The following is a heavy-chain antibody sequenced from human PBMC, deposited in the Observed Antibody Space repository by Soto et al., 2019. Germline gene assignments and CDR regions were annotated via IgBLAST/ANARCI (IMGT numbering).Heavy chain of an antibody. CDR1: GYTFTSYG. J-gene: IGHJ4*02. D-gene: IGHD3-22*01. Sequence: ASVKVSCKGSGYTFTSYGISWVRQAPGQGLEWMGWISAYIGNTNYAQKLQGRVTMTTDTSTSTAYMELRSLRSDDTAVYYCAXTEDYYDSSGVSLGFDYWGQGTLVTVSS. V-gene: IGHV1-18*01. CDR2: ISAYIGNT. CDR3: AXTEDYYDSSGVSLGFDY.